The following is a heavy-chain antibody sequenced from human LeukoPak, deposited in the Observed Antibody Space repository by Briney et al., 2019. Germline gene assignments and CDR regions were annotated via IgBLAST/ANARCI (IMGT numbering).Heavy chain of an antibody. CDR2: IGGSGGST. CDR1: GFNFSSYA. V-gene: IGHV3-23*01. D-gene: IGHD6-19*01. J-gene: IGHJ4*02. Sequence: PGGSLRLSCAASGFNFSSYAMSWVRQAPGKGLEWVSSIGGSGGSTYYADSVKGRFTISRDNSKNTLFLQMNSLRAEDTAVFYCAKASSGWYFDPFDYWGQGTLVTVSS. CDR3: AKASSGWYFDPFDY.